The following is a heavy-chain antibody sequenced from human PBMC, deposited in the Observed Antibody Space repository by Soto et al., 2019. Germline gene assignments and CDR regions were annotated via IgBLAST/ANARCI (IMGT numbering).Heavy chain of an antibody. D-gene: IGHD1-1*01. CDR1: GFTFSSYG. CDR3: ARGRLLEAREYMDV. Sequence: GGSLRLSCAASGFTFSSYGMHWVRQAPGKGLEWVAVIWYDGSNKYYADSVKGRFTISRDNSKNTLYLQMNSLRAEDTAVYYCARGRLLEAREYMDVWGKGTTVTVSS. V-gene: IGHV3-33*01. J-gene: IGHJ6*03. CDR2: IWYDGSNK.